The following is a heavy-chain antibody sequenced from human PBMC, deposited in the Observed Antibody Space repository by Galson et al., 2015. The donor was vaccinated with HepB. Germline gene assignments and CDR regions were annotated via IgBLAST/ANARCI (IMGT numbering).Heavy chain of an antibody. Sequence: SETLSLTCAVYGGSFSGYYWSWIRQPPGKGLEWIGEINHSGSTNYNPSLKSRVTISVDTSKNQFSLKLSSVTAADTAVYYCASGITIFGVPRGVDYWGQGTLVTVSS. V-gene: IGHV4-34*01. D-gene: IGHD3-3*01. CDR2: INHSGST. J-gene: IGHJ4*02. CDR3: ASGITIFGVPRGVDY. CDR1: GGSFSGYY.